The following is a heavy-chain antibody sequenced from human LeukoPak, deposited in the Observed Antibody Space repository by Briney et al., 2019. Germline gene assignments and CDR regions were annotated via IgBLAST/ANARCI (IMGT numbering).Heavy chain of an antibody. CDR1: GYSISSGYY. CDR3: ARPSYDSSGYEDAFDI. J-gene: IGHJ3*02. V-gene: IGHV4-38-2*01. D-gene: IGHD3-22*01. CDR2: IYHSGST. Sequence: SLETLSLTCAVSGYSISSGYYWGWIRQPPGKGLEWIGSIYHSGSTYYNPSLKSRVTISVDTSKNQFSLKLSSVTAADTAVYYCARPSYDSSGYEDAFDIWGQGTMVTVSS.